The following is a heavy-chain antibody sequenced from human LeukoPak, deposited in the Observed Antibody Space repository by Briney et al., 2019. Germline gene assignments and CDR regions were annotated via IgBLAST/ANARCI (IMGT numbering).Heavy chain of an antibody. CDR1: GDSINTYY. D-gene: IGHD1-7*01. V-gene: IGHV4-59*01. CDR3: ARNSYFDY. CDR2: IYYSGNT. Sequence: SETLSLTCTVSGDSINTYYWSWIRQPPGKGLEWIGYIYYSGNTNYNPSLKSRVTISIDTSKNQFSLKLSSVTAPDTAVYYCARNSYFDYWGQGTLVTVSS. J-gene: IGHJ4*02.